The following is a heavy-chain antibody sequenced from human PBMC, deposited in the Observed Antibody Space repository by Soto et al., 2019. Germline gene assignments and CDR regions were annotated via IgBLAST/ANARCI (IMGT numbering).Heavy chain of an antibody. Sequence: QVQLVQSGAEVKKPGASVKVSCKASGYTFTRYGISWVGQAPGQGLEWMGWISAYNGNTNYAQKLQGRVTMTTDTSTSTAYMELRSLRSDVTAVYYCARWGSSWAPHDYYYYYYGMDVWGPGTTVTVSS. CDR3: ARWGSSWAPHDYYYYYYGMDV. CDR2: ISAYNGNT. CDR1: GYTFTRYG. J-gene: IGHJ6*02. D-gene: IGHD6-13*01. V-gene: IGHV1-18*01.